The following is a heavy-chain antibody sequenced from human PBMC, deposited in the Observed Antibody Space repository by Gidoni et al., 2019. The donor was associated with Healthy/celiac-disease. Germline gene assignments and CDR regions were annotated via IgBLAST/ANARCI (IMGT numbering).Heavy chain of an antibody. J-gene: IGHJ6*03. CDR1: GGSISSGSHY. Sequence: QVQLQESGPGLVTSSQTLSLTCTVSGGSISSGSHYWSWIRQPAGKGLEWFGRIYTSGSTNYNPPLQSRITIAVDTSKNQFSLKMSSVTAADTAVYYCARDLPDIVVGPTAIGYYYYYMDVWGKGTTVTVSS. V-gene: IGHV4-61*02. CDR3: ARDLPDIVVGPTAIGYYYYYMDV. D-gene: IGHD2-2*01. CDR2: IYTSGST.